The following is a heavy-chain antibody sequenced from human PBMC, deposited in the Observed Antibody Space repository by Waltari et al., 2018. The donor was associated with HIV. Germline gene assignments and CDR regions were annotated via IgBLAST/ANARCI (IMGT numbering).Heavy chain of an antibody. CDR2: IKTDGRGT. D-gene: IGHD1-26*01. J-gene: IGHJ4*02. CDR1: GFTFSSYW. CDR3: ARGVGSAYYFDH. Sequence: EVQLVESGGGLVQPGGSLRLSCTAYGFTFSSYWMHWVRQAPGQGLVWVLVIKTDGRGTNYAASVKGRFTISRDNAKNTLYLQMNSLRAEDTAVYYCARGVGSAYYFDHWGQGTLVTVSS. V-gene: IGHV3-74*01.